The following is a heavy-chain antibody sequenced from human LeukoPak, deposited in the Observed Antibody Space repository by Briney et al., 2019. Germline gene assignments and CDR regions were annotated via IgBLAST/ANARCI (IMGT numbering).Heavy chain of an antibody. CDR3: VRDGVGATTYFGYFDH. V-gene: IGHV3-33*01. J-gene: IGHJ4*02. CDR1: GISFSAHG. CDR2: IRFDGSNI. Sequence: GGSLRLSCAASGISFSAHGMHWVRQAPGKGLEWVAIIRFDGSNIHYADSVKGRFTISRDNSENTLYLQMNSLRAEDTAVYYCVRDGVGATTYFGYFDHWGQGNLVTVSS. D-gene: IGHD1-26*01.